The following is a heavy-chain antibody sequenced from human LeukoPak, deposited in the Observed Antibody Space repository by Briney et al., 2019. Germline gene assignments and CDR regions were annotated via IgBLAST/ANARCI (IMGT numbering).Heavy chain of an antibody. V-gene: IGHV4-34*01. Sequence: PSETLSLTCAVYGGSFSGYYWSRIRQPPGKGLEWIGSIYYSGSTYYNPSLKSRVTISVDTSKDQFSLKLSSVTAADTAVYYCARHGVLADYYYDSSGYPQFDPWGQGTLVTVSS. J-gene: IGHJ5*02. CDR1: GGSFSGYY. CDR2: IYYSGST. D-gene: IGHD3-22*01. CDR3: ARHGVLADYYYDSSGYPQFDP.